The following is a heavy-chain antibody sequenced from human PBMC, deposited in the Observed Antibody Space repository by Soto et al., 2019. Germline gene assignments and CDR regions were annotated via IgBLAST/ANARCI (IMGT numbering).Heavy chain of an antibody. Sequence: QVQLQESGPGLVKPSGTLSLTCAVSGGSISSSNWWSWVRQPPGKGLEWMGEIYHSGSTNYNPSLKSRVTISVDESKNQFSLKLSSVTAADTAVYYCARGRTYYYDSSGYYWDYWGQGTLVTVSS. V-gene: IGHV4-4*02. J-gene: IGHJ4*02. CDR2: IYHSGST. CDR1: GGSISSSNW. D-gene: IGHD3-22*01. CDR3: ARGRTYYYDSSGYYWDY.